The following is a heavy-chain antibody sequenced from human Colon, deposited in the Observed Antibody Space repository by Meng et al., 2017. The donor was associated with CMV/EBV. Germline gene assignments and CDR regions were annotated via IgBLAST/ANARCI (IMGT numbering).Heavy chain of an antibody. CDR1: GDPVTYRY. CDR3: FGYNYGSGAEYFHH. CDR2: ITPFSGNT. Sequence: AAGDPVTYRYLHWVRQAPGQALEWMGWITPFSGNTNYAQKFQARVTITWDRSMSTAYMELSSLRSEDTAMFYCFGYNYGSGAEYFHHWGQGTLVTVSS. J-gene: IGHJ1*01. V-gene: IGHV1-45*02. D-gene: IGHD5-18*01.